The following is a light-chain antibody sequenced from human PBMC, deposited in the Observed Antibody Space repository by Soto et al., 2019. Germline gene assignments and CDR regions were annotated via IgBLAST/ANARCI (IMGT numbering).Light chain of an antibody. V-gene: IGLV2-14*03. CDR2: AVS. J-gene: IGLJ1*01. CDR1: SSDIGSYDH. CDR3: FSFTTTSTHV. Sequence: ALTQPASVSRSPGQSITISCSGTSSDIGSYDHVAWYQQFPGKSPKLIIYAVSDRPSGVSNRFSGSKSGNTAYLTISGLQVEDEAEYFCFSFTTTSTHVFGTGTKVTVL.